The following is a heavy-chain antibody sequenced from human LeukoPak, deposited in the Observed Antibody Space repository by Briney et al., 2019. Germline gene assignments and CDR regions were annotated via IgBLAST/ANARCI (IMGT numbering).Heavy chain of an antibody. J-gene: IGHJ4*02. Sequence: QPGRSLRLSCAASGFTFSSYATHWVRQAPGKGLEWVAVISYDGSNKYYADSVKGRFTISRDNSKNTLYLQMNSLRAEDTAVYYCARSKYRRIVLMVYECWGQGTLVTVSS. D-gene: IGHD2-8*01. CDR1: GFTFSSYA. CDR3: ARSKYRRIVLMVYEC. CDR2: ISYDGSNK. V-gene: IGHV3-30-3*01.